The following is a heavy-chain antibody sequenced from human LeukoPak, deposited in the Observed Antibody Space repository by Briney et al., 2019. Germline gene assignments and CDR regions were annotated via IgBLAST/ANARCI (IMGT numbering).Heavy chain of an antibody. V-gene: IGHV4-61*05. Sequence: SETLSLTCTVSGGSISSSSYYWGWIRQPPGKGLEWIGYIYYSGSTNYNPSLKSRVTISVDTSKNQFSLKLSSVTAADTAVYYCARRRQILLWFGGTYYFDYWGQGTLVTVSS. J-gene: IGHJ4*02. D-gene: IGHD3-10*01. CDR2: IYYSGST. CDR3: ARRRQILLWFGGTYYFDY. CDR1: GGSISSSSYY.